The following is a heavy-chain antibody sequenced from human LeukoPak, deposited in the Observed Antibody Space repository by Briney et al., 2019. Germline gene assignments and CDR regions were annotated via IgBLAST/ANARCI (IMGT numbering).Heavy chain of an antibody. Sequence: ASVKVSCKASGYTFTGYYMHWVRQAPGQGLEWTGWINPNSGGTNYAQKFQGRVTMTTDTSISTAYMELRRLRSDDTAVYYCARGPSGSQLDYWGQGTLVTVSS. CDR2: INPNSGGT. CDR3: ARGPSGSQLDY. J-gene: IGHJ4*02. D-gene: IGHD3-10*01. CDR1: GYTFTGYY. V-gene: IGHV1-2*02.